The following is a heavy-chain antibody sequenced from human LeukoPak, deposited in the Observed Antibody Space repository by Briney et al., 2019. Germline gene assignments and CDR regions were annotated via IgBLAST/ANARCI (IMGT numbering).Heavy chain of an antibody. D-gene: IGHD2-15*01. CDR2: IYHSGTT. CDR3: ARGAASVGYFEY. Sequence: PSETLSLTCTISGDFVTNSKWWSWVRQSPGKGPEWIGEIYHSGTTNYNPSLKSRVTISVDKSKNQLSLKLNSVIAADTAIYYCARGAASVGYFEYWGQGTLVAVSS. V-gene: IGHV4-4*02. J-gene: IGHJ4*02. CDR1: GDFVTNSKW.